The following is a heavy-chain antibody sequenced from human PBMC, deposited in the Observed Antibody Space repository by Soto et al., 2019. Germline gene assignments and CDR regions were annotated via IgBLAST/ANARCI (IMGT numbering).Heavy chain of an antibody. CDR3: AREEAVAGTNYFDY. D-gene: IGHD6-19*01. CDR1: DGSISSGGYY. CDR2: IYYSGST. Sequence: SETLSLTCTVSDGSISSGGYYWSWIRQHPGKGLEWIGYIYYSGSTYYNPSLKSRVTISVDTSKNQFSLKLSSVTAADTAVYYCAREEAVAGTNYFDYWGQGTLVTVSS. V-gene: IGHV4-31*03. J-gene: IGHJ4*02.